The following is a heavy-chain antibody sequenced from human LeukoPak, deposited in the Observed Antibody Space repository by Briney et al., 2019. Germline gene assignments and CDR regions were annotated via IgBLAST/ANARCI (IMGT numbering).Heavy chain of an antibody. V-gene: IGHV4-34*01. J-gene: IGHJ3*02. D-gene: IGHD2-2*01. Sequence: SETLSLTCAVYGGSFSGYYWSWIRQPPGKGLEWIGEINHSGSTNYNPSLKSRVTISVDTSKNQFSLKLSSVTAADTAVFYCARFTGYCSGTSCYPNAFDIWGQGTMVTVSS. CDR1: GGSFSGYY. CDR2: INHSGST. CDR3: ARFTGYCSGTSCYPNAFDI.